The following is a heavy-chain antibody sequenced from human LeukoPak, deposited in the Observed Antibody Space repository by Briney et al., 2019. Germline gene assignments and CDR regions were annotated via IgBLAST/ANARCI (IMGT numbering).Heavy chain of an antibody. Sequence: GASVTVSCTASGGTFSIYAISWVRQAPGQGLEWMGGITPIFGTANYAQKFQGRVTITADESTSTAYMELSSLRSEDTAVYYCAREASYYEIYYYYGMDVWGQGTTVTVSS. V-gene: IGHV1-69*13. J-gene: IGHJ6*02. CDR1: GGTFSIYA. CDR2: ITPIFGTA. D-gene: IGHD3-22*01. CDR3: AREASYYEIYYYYGMDV.